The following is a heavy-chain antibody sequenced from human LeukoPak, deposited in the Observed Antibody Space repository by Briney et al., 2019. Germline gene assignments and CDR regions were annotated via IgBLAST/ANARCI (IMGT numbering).Heavy chain of an antibody. CDR3: ARQEGSGSYYTPFDY. CDR1: GYSFTSYW. Sequence: GESLKISCKGSGYSFTSYWIGWVRQMPGKGLEWMGIIYPGDSDTRYSPSFQGQVTISADKSISTAYLQWSSLKASDTAMYYRARQEGSGSYYTPFDYWGQGTLVTVSS. V-gene: IGHV5-51*01. CDR2: IYPGDSDT. J-gene: IGHJ4*02. D-gene: IGHD3-10*01.